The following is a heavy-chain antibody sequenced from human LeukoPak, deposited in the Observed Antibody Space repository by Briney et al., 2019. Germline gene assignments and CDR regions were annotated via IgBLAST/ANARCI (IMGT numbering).Heavy chain of an antibody. D-gene: IGHD3-3*01. CDR3: ARDLASSTFGVVNYGMDV. CDR2: INPNSGGT. J-gene: IGHJ6*02. V-gene: IGHV1-2*02. CDR1: GYTFTGYY. Sequence: ASVKVSCKASGYTFTGYYMHWVRQAPGQGLEWMGWINPNSGGTNYAQKFQGRVTMTRDTSISTAYMELSRLRSDDTAVYYCARDLASSTFGVVNYGMDVWGQGTTVTVSS.